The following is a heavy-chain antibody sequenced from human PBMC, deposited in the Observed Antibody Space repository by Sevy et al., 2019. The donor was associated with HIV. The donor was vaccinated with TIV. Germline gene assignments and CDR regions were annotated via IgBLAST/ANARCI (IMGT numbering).Heavy chain of an antibody. CDR3: ARVVLYYDYVWGSYRYPPGRFDP. CDR2: INHSGST. D-gene: IGHD3-16*02. CDR1: GGSFSGYY. V-gene: IGHV4-34*01. J-gene: IGHJ5*02. Sequence: SETLCLTCAVYGGSFSGYYWSWIRQPPGKGLEWIGEINHSGSTNYNPSLKSRVTISVDTSKNQFSLKLSSVTAADTAVYYCARVVLYYDYVWGSYRYPPGRFDPWGQGTLVTVSS.